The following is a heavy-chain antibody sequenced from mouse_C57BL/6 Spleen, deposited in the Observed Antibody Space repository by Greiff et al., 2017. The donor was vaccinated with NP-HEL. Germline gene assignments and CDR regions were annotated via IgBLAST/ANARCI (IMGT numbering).Heavy chain of an antibody. J-gene: IGHJ2*01. V-gene: IGHV1-80*01. CDR2: IYPGDGDT. D-gene: IGHD1-1*01. CDR1: GYAFSSYW. Sequence: VQLVESGAELVKPGASVKISCKASGYAFSSYWMNWVKQRPGKGLEWIGQIYPGDGDTNYNGKFKGKATLTADKSSSTAYMQLSSLTSEDSAVYFCARGGSSYFDYWGQGTTLTVSS. CDR3: ARGGSSYFDY.